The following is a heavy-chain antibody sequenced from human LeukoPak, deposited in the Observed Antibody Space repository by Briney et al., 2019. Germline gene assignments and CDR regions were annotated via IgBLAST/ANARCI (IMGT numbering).Heavy chain of an antibody. CDR1: GGSFSDYY. Sequence: PSETLSLTCAVYGGSFSDYYWSWIGQPPGKGLEWIGEINHSGSINYNPSLKSRATISLDTSKNQFSLKLSSVTAADTAVYYCARGRVYYGSVFWGQGTLVTVSS. CDR2: INHSGSI. J-gene: IGHJ4*02. D-gene: IGHD3-10*01. CDR3: ARGRVYYGSVF. V-gene: IGHV4-34*01.